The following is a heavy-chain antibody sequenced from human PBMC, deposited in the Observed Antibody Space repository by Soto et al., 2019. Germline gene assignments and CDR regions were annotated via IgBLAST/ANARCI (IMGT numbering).Heavy chain of an antibody. CDR3: ARGANGDYYFDY. V-gene: IGHV3-74*01. D-gene: IGHD2-21*02. CDR2: ITRDGSST. Sequence: EVQLVESGGGLVQPGGSLRLSCAASGFSLSDYWMHWVRQAPGEGLVWLSRITRDGSSTNYADSVKGRFTISRDNAKNTLYLQVSSLRGEDTAVYYCARGANGDYYFDYWGQGTLVTVPS. J-gene: IGHJ4*02. CDR1: GFSLSDYW.